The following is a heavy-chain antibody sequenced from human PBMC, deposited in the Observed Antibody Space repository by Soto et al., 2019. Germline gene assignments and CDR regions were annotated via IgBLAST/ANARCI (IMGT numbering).Heavy chain of an antibody. CDR3: ARKGVGAAFDI. V-gene: IGHV4-59*01. CDR1: GGSISSYY. J-gene: IGHJ3*02. Sequence: SGSLSLTCTLSGGSISSYYWSWIRQPPGKGLEWIGYIYYSGSTNYNPSLKSRVTISVDTSKNQFSLKLSSVTAADTAVYYCARKGVGAAFDIWGQGTMVTVSS. D-gene: IGHD3-3*01. CDR2: IYYSGST.